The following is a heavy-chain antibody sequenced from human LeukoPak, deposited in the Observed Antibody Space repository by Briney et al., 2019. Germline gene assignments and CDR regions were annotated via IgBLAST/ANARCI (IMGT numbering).Heavy chain of an antibody. CDR2: ISGNGGSS. J-gene: IGHJ4*02. Sequence: PGGSLRLSCAASGFTFSNYAMTWVRQAPGKGLEWVSTISGNGGSSYYADSVKGRFTISRDNSNNTLYLQMYTLRAEDTAVYYCAKSEAKQFHPYFDYWGQGTLVTVSS. D-gene: IGHD2-21*01. CDR3: AKSEAKQFHPYFDY. V-gene: IGHV3-23*01. CDR1: GFTFSNYA.